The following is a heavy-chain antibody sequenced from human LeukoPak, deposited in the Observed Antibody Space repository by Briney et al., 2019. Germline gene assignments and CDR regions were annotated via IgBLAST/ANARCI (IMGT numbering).Heavy chain of an antibody. V-gene: IGHV3-48*01. CDR3: ARDSMGGTLWAFDI. CDR1: GFTFSPYS. D-gene: IGHD1-26*01. CDR2: ISSSSSTI. Sequence: PGGSLRLSCAASGFTFSPYSMNWVRRAPGKGLEGVSYISSSSSTIYYADSVKGRFTISRDNAKNSLYLQMNSLRAEDTAVYYCARDSMGGTLWAFDIWGQGTMVTVSS. J-gene: IGHJ3*02.